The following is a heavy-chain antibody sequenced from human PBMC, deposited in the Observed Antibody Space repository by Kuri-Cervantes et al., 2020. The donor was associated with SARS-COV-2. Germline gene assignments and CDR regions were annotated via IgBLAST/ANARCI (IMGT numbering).Heavy chain of an antibody. CDR3: VRDGDHWNFDY. D-gene: IGHD1-1*01. Sequence: GESLKISCAASGFTFSGHWIHWVRQAPGKGLVWVSRINPDGSYTNNADSVKGRFILSRDNAKNMLFLQMNSLRAEDTAVYYCVRDGDHWNFDYWGQGTLVTGSS. CDR1: GFTFSGHW. J-gene: IGHJ4*02. V-gene: IGHV3-74*01. CDR2: INPDGSYT.